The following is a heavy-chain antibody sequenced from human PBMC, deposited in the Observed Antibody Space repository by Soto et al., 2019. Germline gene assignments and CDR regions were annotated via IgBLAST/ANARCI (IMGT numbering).Heavy chain of an antibody. D-gene: IGHD3-10*01. CDR1: GFTFSSYA. Sequence: GGSLRLSCSASGFTFSSYAMHWVRQAPGKGLEYVSAISNNGGRTYYADSVKGRFTISRDNSKNTLYLQITSLRAEDTAVYYCVKVGGKINYFDYWGQGTLVTVSS. V-gene: IGHV3-64D*06. CDR3: VKVGGKINYFDY. CDR2: ISNNGGRT. J-gene: IGHJ4*02.